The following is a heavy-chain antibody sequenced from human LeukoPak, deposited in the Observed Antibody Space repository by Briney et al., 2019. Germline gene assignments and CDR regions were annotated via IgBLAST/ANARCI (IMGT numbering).Heavy chain of an antibody. CDR1: GGSISSSSYY. CDR2: IYYSGST. CDR3: ARGIVGATRDDAFDI. V-gene: IGHV4-39*07. D-gene: IGHD1-26*01. J-gene: IGHJ3*02. Sequence: SETLSLTCTVSGGSISSSSYYWGWIRQPPGKGLEWIGSIYYSGSTYYNPSLKSRVTISVDTSKNQFSLKLSSVTAADTAVYYCARGIVGATRDDAFDIWGQGTMVTVSS.